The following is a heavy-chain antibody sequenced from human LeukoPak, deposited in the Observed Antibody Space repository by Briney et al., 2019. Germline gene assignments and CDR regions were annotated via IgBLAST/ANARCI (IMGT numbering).Heavy chain of an antibody. CDR2: IIPILGIA. CDR1: GGTFSSYA. CDR3: ARVRQDEGRWFGEFKSVFDY. Sequence: SVKVSCKASGGTFSSYAVSWVRQAPGQGLEWMGRIIPILGIANYAQKFQGRVTMTRDTSISTAYMELSRLRSDDTAVYYCARVRQDEGRWFGEFKSVFDYWGQGTLVTVSS. V-gene: IGHV1-69*04. J-gene: IGHJ4*02. D-gene: IGHD3-10*01.